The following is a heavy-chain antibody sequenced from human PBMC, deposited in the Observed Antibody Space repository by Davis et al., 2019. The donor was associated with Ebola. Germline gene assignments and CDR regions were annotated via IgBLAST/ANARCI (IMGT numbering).Heavy chain of an antibody. V-gene: IGHV4-34*01. D-gene: IGHD3-3*01. J-gene: IGHJ4*02. CDR1: GGSFSGYY. Sequence: SETLSLTCAVYGGSFSGYYWSWIRQPPGKGLEGIGEIKHSGSTNYNPSLKSRVTISVDTSKNQFSLKLSSVTAADTAVYYCARLGDVRYYDFWSGPYYFDYWGQGTLVTVSS. CDR3: ARLGDVRYYDFWSGPYYFDY. CDR2: IKHSGST.